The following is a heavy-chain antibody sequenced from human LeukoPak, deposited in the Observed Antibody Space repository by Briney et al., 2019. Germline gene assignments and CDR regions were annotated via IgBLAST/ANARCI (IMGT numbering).Heavy chain of an antibody. CDR3: ARDRGKWEHLRFFDY. V-gene: IGHV1-18*01. Sequence: ASVKVSCKTSGYTFTSCGISWVRQAPGQGLEWMGWISAYNGNTNYAQKFQGRVTMTTDTSTSTAYMELRSLRSDDTAMYYCARDRGKWEHLRFFDYWGQGTLVTVSS. J-gene: IGHJ4*02. D-gene: IGHD1-26*01. CDR1: GYTFTSCG. CDR2: ISAYNGNT.